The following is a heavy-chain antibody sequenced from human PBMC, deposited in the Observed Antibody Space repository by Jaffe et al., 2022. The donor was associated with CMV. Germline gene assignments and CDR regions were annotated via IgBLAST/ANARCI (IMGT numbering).Heavy chain of an antibody. J-gene: IGHJ4*02. CDR1: GFTFSNAW. Sequence: EVQLVESGGGLVKPGGSLRLSCAASGFTFSNAWMSWVRQAPGKGLEWVGRIKSKTDGGTTDYAAPVKGRFTISRDDSKNTLYLQMNSLKTEDTAVYYCTTEGVEGYYDSSGYYWGDLDYWGQGTLVTVSS. V-gene: IGHV3-15*01. D-gene: IGHD3-22*01. CDR3: TTEGVEGYYDSSGYYWGDLDY. CDR2: IKSKTDGGTT.